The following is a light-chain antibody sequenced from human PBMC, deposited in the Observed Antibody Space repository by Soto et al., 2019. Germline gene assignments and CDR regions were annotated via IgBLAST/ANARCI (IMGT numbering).Light chain of an antibody. CDR1: GSNIGAGSD. CDR3: QSYDPSLRAWV. J-gene: IGLJ1*01. Sequence: QSVLTQPPSVSGAPGQRVAISCTGSGSNIGAGSDVHWYQQLPGMAPKLLVYGNNNRPSGVPDRFSGSKSATSASLAITGLQAEDEADYYCQSYDPSLRAWVFGTGTKVTVL. CDR2: GNN. V-gene: IGLV1-40*01.